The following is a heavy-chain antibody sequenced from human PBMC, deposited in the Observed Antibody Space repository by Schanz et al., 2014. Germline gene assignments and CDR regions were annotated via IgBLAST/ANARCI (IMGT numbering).Heavy chain of an antibody. J-gene: IGHJ3*02. CDR1: GGTFSSYA. Sequence: QVQLVQSGAEVKKPGSPVKVSCKSSGGTFSSYAISWVRQAPGQGLEWMGRIIPILGIANYAQKFQGRVTNTEDKSTSTAYMDLSSLRPEDTALYYCARGTMPGTFDIWGQGTMVTDSS. CDR3: ARGTMPGTFDI. D-gene: IGHD2-2*01. V-gene: IGHV1-69*02. CDR2: IIPILGIA.